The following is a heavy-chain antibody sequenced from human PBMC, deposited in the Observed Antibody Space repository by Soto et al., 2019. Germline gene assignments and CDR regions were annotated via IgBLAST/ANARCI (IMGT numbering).Heavy chain of an antibody. J-gene: IGHJ4*02. CDR1: GFTFSAYV. Sequence: EVEVLESGGGLVQPGGSLRLSCAASGFTFSAYVMSWVRQAPGKGLEWVSSITSSGGGTYYADSVKGRFTVSRDNSKNTVYLQMNSLRDYDTAVYYWAKLTAAWGQGTLVTVSS. V-gene: IGHV3-23*01. CDR2: ITSSGGGT. CDR3: AKLTAA. D-gene: IGHD6-13*01.